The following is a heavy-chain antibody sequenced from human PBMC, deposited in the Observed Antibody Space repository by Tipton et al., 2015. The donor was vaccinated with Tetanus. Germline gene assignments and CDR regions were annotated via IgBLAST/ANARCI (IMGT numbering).Heavy chain of an antibody. V-gene: IGHV3-23*01. CDR2: FSGSVDST. Sequence: LSLTCAASGFTFRKYDMSWVRQAPGKGLEWVAGFSGSVDSTTCADSVNGRFIISRDPSENTLYLQMDSLRAEDTALYYSAKWTKYGDYDLGISFIDQWGLGTLVTVSS. J-gene: IGHJ4*02. CDR3: AKWTKYGDYDLGISFIDQ. CDR1: GFTFRKYD. D-gene: IGHD4-17*01.